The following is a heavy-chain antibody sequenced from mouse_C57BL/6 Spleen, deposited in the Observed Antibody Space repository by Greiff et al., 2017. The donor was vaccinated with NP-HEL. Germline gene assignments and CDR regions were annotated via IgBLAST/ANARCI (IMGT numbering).Heavy chain of an antibody. CDR3: ARGDGYHFAY. CDR1: GYTFTSYW. J-gene: IGHJ3*01. Sequence: QVQLQQPGAELVKPGASVKLSCKASGYTFTSYWMQWVKQRPGQGLEWIGEIDPSDSYTNYNQKFKGKATLTVDTSSRTAYMQLSSLTSEDSAVYYCARGDGYHFAYWGQGTLVTVSA. D-gene: IGHD2-3*01. V-gene: IGHV1-50*01. CDR2: IDPSDSYT.